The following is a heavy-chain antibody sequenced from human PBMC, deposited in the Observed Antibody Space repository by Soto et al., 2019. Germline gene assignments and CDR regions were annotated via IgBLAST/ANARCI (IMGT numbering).Heavy chain of an antibody. CDR2: IIPLFGTT. V-gene: IGHV1-69*14. CDR3: ARDLGSGYDPGDY. D-gene: IGHD5-12*01. CDR1: GDTFSGYS. J-gene: IGHJ4*01. Sequence: QVQLVQSGAEVKKPGSSVKVSCKASGDTFSGYSISWVRQAPGQGLEWMGGIIPLFGTTNYAQRFQDRVTITADISTSTAYMELSSLKSEDTAIYYCARDLGSGYDPGDYWGXGTXVIVSS.